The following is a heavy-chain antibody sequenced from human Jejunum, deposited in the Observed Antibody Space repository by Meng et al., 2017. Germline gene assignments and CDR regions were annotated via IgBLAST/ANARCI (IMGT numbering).Heavy chain of an antibody. V-gene: IGHV4-59*01. CDR3: ARGTTYWYY. CDR2: IYSTGST. D-gene: IGHD2-2*01. J-gene: IGHJ4*02. Sequence: QVQLQESGPGLVQPSGTLSLTCDVSGGSISGYYWNWIRQNPGKGLEWIGYIYSTGSTNYNPSLESRVTISIDTSKNQFSLKLSSVTAADTAVYYCARGTTYWYYWGQGTLVTVSS. CDR1: GGSISGYY.